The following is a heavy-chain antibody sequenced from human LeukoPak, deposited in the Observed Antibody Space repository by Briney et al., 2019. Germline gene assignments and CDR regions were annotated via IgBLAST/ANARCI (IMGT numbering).Heavy chain of an antibody. J-gene: IGHJ4*02. D-gene: IGHD2-8*01. CDR1: GFTFSSYS. V-gene: IGHV3-21*01. CDR2: ISSSSSYI. Sequence: GGSLRLSCAASGFTFSSYSMNWVRQAPGKGLEGVSSISSSSSYIYYADSVKGRFTISRDNAKNSLYLQMNSLRAEDTAVYYCARDGAVLVDYWGQGTLVTVSS. CDR3: ARDGAVLVDY.